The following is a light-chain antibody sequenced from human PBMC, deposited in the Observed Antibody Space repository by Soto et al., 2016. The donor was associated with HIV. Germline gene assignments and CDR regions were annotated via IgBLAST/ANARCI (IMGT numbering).Light chain of an antibody. V-gene: IGLV3-21*02. CDR1: NIERKN. J-gene: IGLJ2*01. CDR2: DDT. CDR3: QVWDSNTDHVV. Sequence: SYMLTQPPSVSVAPGETSTITCGGDNIERKNVHWYQQKPGQSPVLVVYDDTDRPSAIPKRFSGSNSGNTATLTISRVEAGDEADYYCQVWDSNTDHVVFGRRDQADRP.